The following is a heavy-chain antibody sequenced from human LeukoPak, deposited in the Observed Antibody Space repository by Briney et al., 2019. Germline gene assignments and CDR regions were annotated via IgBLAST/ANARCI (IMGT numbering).Heavy chain of an antibody. CDR1: GFTFSGSA. CDR3: TRHGRGDYDYVWGKDYYYGMDV. V-gene: IGHV3-73*01. CDR2: IRSKANSYAT. J-gene: IGHJ6*02. D-gene: IGHD3-16*01. Sequence: GGSLRLSCAASGFTFSGSAMHWVRQASGKGLEWVGRIRSKANSYATAYAASVKGRFTISRDDSKNTAYLQMNSLKTEDTAVYYCTRHGRGDYDYVWGKDYYYGMDVWGQGTTVTVSS.